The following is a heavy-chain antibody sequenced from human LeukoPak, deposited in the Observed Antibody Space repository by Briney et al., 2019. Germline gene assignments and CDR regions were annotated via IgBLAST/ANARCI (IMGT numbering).Heavy chain of an antibody. V-gene: IGHV4-59*01. CDR3: ARWNGYNSNFDY. CDR2: IYYSGST. Sequence: SETLSLTCTVSGGSISSYYWSWIRQPPGKGLEWIGYIYYSGSTNYNPSLKSRVTISVDTSKNQFSLKLSSVTAADTAVYYCARWNGYNSNFDYWGQGTLVTDSS. D-gene: IGHD5-24*01. J-gene: IGHJ4*02. CDR1: GGSISSYY.